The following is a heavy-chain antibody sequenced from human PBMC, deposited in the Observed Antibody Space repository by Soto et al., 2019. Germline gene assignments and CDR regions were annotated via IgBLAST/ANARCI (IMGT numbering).Heavy chain of an antibody. J-gene: IGHJ6*02. CDR1: GGGFDDYG. CDR3: AKSMGGTANGMDV. Sequence: GGSLRLSCAAAGGGFDDYGVHWVRQVPGKGLEWVSGISYYSGSIGYADSVKGRFTISRDNAKNSLYLQMNSLRAEDTALYYCAKSMGGTANGMDVWGQGTTVTVSS. CDR2: ISYYSGSI. D-gene: IGHD2-15*01. V-gene: IGHV3-9*01.